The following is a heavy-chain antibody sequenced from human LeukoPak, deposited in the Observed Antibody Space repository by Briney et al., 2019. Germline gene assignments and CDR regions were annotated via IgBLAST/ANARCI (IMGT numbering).Heavy chain of an antibody. Sequence: ASVKVSCKASGYTFTGYYMHWVRQAPGQGLEWMGAINPNSGGTNYAQKFQGRVTMTRDTSISTAYMELSRLRSEDTAVYYCARVYSSTPVVLRYFDWLPPNYYYYYMDVWGKGTTVTISS. V-gene: IGHV1-2*02. J-gene: IGHJ6*03. CDR3: ARVYSSTPVVLRYFDWLPPNYYYYYMDV. CDR2: INPNSGGT. CDR1: GYTFTGYY. D-gene: IGHD3-9*01.